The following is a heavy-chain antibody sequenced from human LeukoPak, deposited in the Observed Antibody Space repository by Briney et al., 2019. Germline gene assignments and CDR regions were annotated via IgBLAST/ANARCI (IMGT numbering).Heavy chain of an antibody. CDR1: GGSISSSSYY. CDR3: ARHPGTTKYYYDRVGYFDY. J-gene: IGHJ4*02. V-gene: IGHV4-39*01. D-gene: IGHD3-22*01. CDR2: IYHSGST. Sequence: PSETLSLTCTVSGGSISSSSYYWGWIRQPPGKGLEWIGSIYHSGSTYYNPSLKSRVTISVDTSKNQFSLKLSSVTAADTAVYYCARHPGTTKYYYDRVGYFDYWGQGTLVTVSS.